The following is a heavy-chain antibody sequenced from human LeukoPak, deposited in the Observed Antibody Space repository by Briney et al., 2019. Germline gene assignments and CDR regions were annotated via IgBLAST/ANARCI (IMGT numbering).Heavy chain of an antibody. V-gene: IGHV3-9*01. Sequence: GRSLRLSCAASGFTFDDYAMHWVRQAPGKGLEWVSGISWNSGSIGYADSVKGRFTISRDNAKNSLYLQMNSLRAEDTAVYYCVAILVSGAIWQFDLWGRGTLVTVSS. CDR3: VAILVSGAIWQFDL. CDR2: ISWNSGSI. CDR1: GFTFDDYA. D-gene: IGHD2-2*02. J-gene: IGHJ2*01.